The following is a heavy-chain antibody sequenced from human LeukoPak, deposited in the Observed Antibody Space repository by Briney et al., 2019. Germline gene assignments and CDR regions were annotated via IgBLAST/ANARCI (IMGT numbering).Heavy chain of an antibody. V-gene: IGHV3-7*01. CDR1: GFTFSSFA. Sequence: GGSLRLSCAASGFTFSSFAMYWVRRAPGKGLEWVANIKQDGSEKYYVDSVKGRFTISRDNAKNSLYLQMNSLRAEDTAVYYCARGEGYCSSTSCYTSANFDYWGQGTLVTVSS. J-gene: IGHJ4*02. CDR2: IKQDGSEK. D-gene: IGHD2-2*02. CDR3: ARGEGYCSSTSCYTSANFDY.